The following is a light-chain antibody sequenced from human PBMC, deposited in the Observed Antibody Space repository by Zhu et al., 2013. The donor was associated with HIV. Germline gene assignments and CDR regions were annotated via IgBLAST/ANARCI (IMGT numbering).Light chain of an antibody. V-gene: IGLV1-40*01. CDR2: SNN. CDR3: NSHRSGSTLVV. CDR1: SSNIGANYD. J-gene: IGLJ2*01. Sequence: QSVLTQPPSVSGTPGQRVTISCSGSSSNIGANYDVHWYQQLPGTAPKLLIYSNNQRPSGVPDRFSGSKSGNTASLTISGLQDDDEAEYYCNSHRSGSTLVVFGGGTKVTVL.